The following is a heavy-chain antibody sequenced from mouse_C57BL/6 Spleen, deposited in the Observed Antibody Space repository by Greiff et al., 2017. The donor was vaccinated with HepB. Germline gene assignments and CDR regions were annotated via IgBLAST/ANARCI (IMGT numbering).Heavy chain of an antibody. CDR2: IDPSDSYT. J-gene: IGHJ2*01. CDR3: AISLYYGNYSDY. Sequence: VQLQQPGAELVRPGTSVKLSCKASGYTFTSYWMHWVKQRPGQGLEWIGVIDPSDSYTNYNQKFKGKATLTVDTSSSTAYMQLSSLTSEGSAVYYCAISLYYGNYSDYWGQGTTLTVSS. V-gene: IGHV1-59*01. D-gene: IGHD2-1*01. CDR1: GYTFTSYW.